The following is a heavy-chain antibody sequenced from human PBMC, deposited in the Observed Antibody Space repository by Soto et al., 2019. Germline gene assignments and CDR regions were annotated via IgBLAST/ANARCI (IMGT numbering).Heavy chain of an antibody. CDR3: ARRLFGGASDY. Sequence: NPSETLSLTCTVSVGSFSSGSFYWSWIRQPPGKGLEWIGYIYYSGTTNYNPSLKSRVTISVDMSRNQFSLKLSSVTAADTAVYYCARRLFGGASDYWGQGTLVTVSS. D-gene: IGHD3-10*01. V-gene: IGHV4-61*01. CDR2: IYYSGTT. CDR1: VGSFSSGSFY. J-gene: IGHJ4*02.